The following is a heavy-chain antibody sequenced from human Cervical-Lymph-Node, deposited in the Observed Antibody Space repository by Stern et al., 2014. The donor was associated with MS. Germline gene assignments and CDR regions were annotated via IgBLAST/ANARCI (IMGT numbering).Heavy chain of an antibody. V-gene: IGHV3-21*01. Sequence: EVKLEESGGGLVKPGWSLRVSCAASGFKFSDCGMNVVWMGQGKGMEWEWFISSSSNYIYYADSVKGLFTISRDNSKNSLYLQMNSLTGDNTTIYYCPTSRTGTIHYCMDVWGQGTTVTVSS. CDR3: PTSRTGTIHYCMDV. CDR1: GFKFSDCG. D-gene: IGHD1-7*01. CDR2: ISSSSNYI. J-gene: IGHJ6*02.